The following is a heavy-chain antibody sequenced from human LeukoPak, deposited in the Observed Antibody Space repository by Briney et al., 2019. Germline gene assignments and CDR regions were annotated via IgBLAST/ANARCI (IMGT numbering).Heavy chain of an antibody. CDR1: GGSISSGSYY. CDR2: IYTSGST. D-gene: IGHD3-10*01. V-gene: IGHV4-61*02. CDR3: ARVAGSGSYAWFDP. J-gene: IGHJ5*02. Sequence: SETLSLTCTVSGGSISSGSYYWSWIRQPAGKGLEWIGRIYTSGSTNYNPSLKSRVTISVDTSKNRFSLKLSSVTAADTAVYYCARVAGSGSYAWFDPWGQGTLVTVSS.